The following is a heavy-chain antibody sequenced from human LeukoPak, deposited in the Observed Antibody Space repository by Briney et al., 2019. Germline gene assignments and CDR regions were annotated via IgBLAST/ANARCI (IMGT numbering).Heavy chain of an antibody. V-gene: IGHV5-51*01. Sequence: GESLKISCKGSGYNFDTYWIAWMRQRPGKGLEWMGIIYPADSDTRYRPSFQGQVTISADKSITTAYLQWSSLKASDTAIYYCARGYGAYLGYWGQGTLVTVSS. CDR2: IYPADSDT. CDR1: GYNFDTYW. J-gene: IGHJ4*02. D-gene: IGHD4-17*01. CDR3: ARGYGAYLGY.